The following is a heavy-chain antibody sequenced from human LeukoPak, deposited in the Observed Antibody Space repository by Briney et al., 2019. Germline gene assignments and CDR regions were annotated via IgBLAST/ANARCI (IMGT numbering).Heavy chain of an antibody. J-gene: IGHJ3*02. Sequence: PSETLSLTCTVSGGSISSGSYYWSWIRQPAGKGLEWIGRIYTSGSTNYNPSLKSRVTISVDTSKNQFSLKLSSVTAADTAVYYCAASYRILPALGTDAFDIWGQGTMVTVSS. CDR2: IYTSGST. CDR1: GGSISSGSYY. CDR3: AASYRILPALGTDAFDI. V-gene: IGHV4-61*02. D-gene: IGHD5-18*01.